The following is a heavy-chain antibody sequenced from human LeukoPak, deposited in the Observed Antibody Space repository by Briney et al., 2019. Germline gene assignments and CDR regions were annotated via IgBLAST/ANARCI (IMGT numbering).Heavy chain of an antibody. CDR1: GYTFSAYG. Sequence: EASEKVSRKASGYTFSAYGISWVRQAPGQGLEWMGWISVYNGNTNYAQKVQGRVALTTDTSTSTAYMELRSLRSDDTAVYFCARDSHIAEVAYYFDYWGQGTLVTVSS. J-gene: IGHJ4*02. CDR3: ARDSHIAEVAYYFDY. V-gene: IGHV1-18*01. D-gene: IGHD6-13*01. CDR2: ISVYNGNT.